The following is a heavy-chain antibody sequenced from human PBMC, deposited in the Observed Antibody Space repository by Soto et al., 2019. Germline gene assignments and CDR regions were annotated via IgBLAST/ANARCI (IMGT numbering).Heavy chain of an antibody. D-gene: IGHD6-19*01. CDR2: IYYSGST. CDR3: ARLPGGYSSDSSIADIYNLCQH. J-gene: IGHJ1*01. CDR1: Y. V-gene: IGHV4-39*01. Sequence: YRRWLHQPPGKGLEWIGSIYYSGSTYYNPSLKSRVTISVDTSKNQFSLTLSSLTAADTAVYSFARLPGGYSSDSSIADIYNLCQH.